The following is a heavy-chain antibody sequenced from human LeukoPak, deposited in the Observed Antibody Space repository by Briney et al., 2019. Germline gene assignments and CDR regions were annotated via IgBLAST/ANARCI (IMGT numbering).Heavy chain of an antibody. J-gene: IGHJ3*02. CDR3: ATVRSSGWYRATDAFDI. D-gene: IGHD6-19*01. V-gene: IGHV1-24*01. Sequence: ASVKVSCKVSGYTLTELSMHWVRQAPGKGLEWMGGFDPEDGETIYAQKFQGRVTMPADTSTDTACMELSSLRSEDTAVYYCATVRSSGWYRATDAFDIWGQGTMVTVSS. CDR2: FDPEDGET. CDR1: GYTLTELS.